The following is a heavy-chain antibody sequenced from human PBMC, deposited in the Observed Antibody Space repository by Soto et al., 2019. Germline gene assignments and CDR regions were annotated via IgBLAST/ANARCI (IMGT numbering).Heavy chain of an antibody. J-gene: IGHJ4*02. CDR3: ARVDSSGWTPNFFDS. CDR1: GFSISSGFY. D-gene: IGHD6-19*01. Sequence: SETLSLTCGVSGFSISSGFYWGWLRQPPGKGLEWIGTIYHSGNTFYNPSLKSRVTISVDTSNNKFSMKLSSVTAADTALYYCARVDSSGWTPNFFDSWGQGALVTVS. CDR2: IYHSGNT. V-gene: IGHV4-38-2*01.